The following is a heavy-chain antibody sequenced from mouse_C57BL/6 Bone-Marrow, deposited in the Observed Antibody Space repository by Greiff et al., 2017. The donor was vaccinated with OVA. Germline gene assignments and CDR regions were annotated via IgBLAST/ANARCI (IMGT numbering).Heavy chain of an antibody. CDR1: GYTFTSYW. J-gene: IGHJ1*03. D-gene: IGHD5-2*01. CDR2: IHPNSGST. Sequence: QVQLQQPGAELVKPGASVKLSCKASGYTFTSYWMHWVKQRPGQGLEWIGMIHPNSGSTNYNEKFKSKATLTADKSSSTAYMQLSSLNSEDSAVYYYAGERIRAVYWYFDVWGTGTTVTVSS. V-gene: IGHV1-64*01. CDR3: AGERIRAVYWYFDV.